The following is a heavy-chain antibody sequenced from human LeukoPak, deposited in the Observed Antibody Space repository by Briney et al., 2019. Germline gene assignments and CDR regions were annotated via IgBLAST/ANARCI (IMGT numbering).Heavy chain of an antibody. V-gene: IGHV3-74*01. Sequence: PGGSLRLSCAASGFAFSNNWMHWVRPAPGKGLLWVSRINSDGSSTSYADSVKARFTISRDNAKNTLYLQMNSLRAEDTALYYCASSDWYAAFDIWGQGTMVTVSS. CDR2: INSDGSST. J-gene: IGHJ3*02. D-gene: IGHD3-9*01. CDR3: ASSDWYAAFDI. CDR1: GFAFSNNW.